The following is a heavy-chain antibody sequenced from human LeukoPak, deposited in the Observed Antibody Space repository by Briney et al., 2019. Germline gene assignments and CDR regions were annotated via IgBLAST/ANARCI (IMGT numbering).Heavy chain of an antibody. J-gene: IGHJ4*02. D-gene: IGHD3-9*01. CDR3: AKDARRYFDWLFEV. CDR1: GFTSDDYA. CDR2: ISWNSGSI. Sequence: GGSLRLSCAASGFTSDDYAMHWVRQAPGKGLEWVSGISWNSGSIGYADSVKGRFTISRDNAKNSLYLQMNSLRAEDTALYYCAKDARRYFDWLFEVWGQGTLVTVSS. V-gene: IGHV3-9*02.